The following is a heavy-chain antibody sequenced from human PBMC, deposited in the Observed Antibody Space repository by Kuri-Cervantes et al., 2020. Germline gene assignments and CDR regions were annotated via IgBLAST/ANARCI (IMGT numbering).Heavy chain of an antibody. Sequence: GESLKISCAASGFTFSSYEMNWVRQAPGKGLEWVSYISSSGSTIYYADSVKGRFTISRDNAKNSLYLQMNSLRAEDTAVYYCARDLGGIYYGSGRPNAFDIWGQGTMVTVSS. J-gene: IGHJ3*02. CDR3: ARDLGGIYYGSGRPNAFDI. V-gene: IGHV3-48*03. CDR2: ISSSGSTI. D-gene: IGHD3-10*01. CDR1: GFTFSSYE.